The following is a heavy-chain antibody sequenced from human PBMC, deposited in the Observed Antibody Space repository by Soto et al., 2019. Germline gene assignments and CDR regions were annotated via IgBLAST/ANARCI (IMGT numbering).Heavy chain of an antibody. Sequence: QVQLQESGPGLVKPSETLSLTCTVSGGSISSYYWSWIRQPPGKGLEWIGYIYYSGSTNYNASLKSRVTISVDTSKNQFSLKLSSVTAADTAVYYCVRRYGGNFDYWGQGTLVTVSS. CDR3: VRRYGGNFDY. J-gene: IGHJ4*02. V-gene: IGHV4-59*01. CDR2: IYYSGST. CDR1: GGSISSYY. D-gene: IGHD1-26*01.